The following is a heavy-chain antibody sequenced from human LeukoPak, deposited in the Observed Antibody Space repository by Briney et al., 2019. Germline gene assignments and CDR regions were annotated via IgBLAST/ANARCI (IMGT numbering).Heavy chain of an antibody. Sequence: PSETLSLTCSVSGGSIGTNYWTWIRQPPGKGLEYIGYIYYTGATNYNPSLKSRVTISVDTSKNQFSLKLSSVTAADTAVYFCAKYGNSGWVIDKWDQGTLVTVSS. CDR1: GGSIGTNY. J-gene: IGHJ4*02. CDR2: IYYTGAT. D-gene: IGHD6-19*01. V-gene: IGHV4-59*08. CDR3: AKYGNSGWVIDK.